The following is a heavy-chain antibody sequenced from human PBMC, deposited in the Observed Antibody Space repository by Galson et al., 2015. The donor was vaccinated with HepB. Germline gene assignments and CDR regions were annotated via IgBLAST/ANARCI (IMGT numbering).Heavy chain of an antibody. D-gene: IGHD6-19*01. CDR2: INHSGST. CDR3: ARGSGVAGITPFDY. CDR1: GGSFSGYY. V-gene: IGHV4-34*01. Sequence: ETLSLTCAVYGGSFSGYYWSWIRQPPGRGLEWIGEINHSGSTNYNPSLKSRVTISVDTSKNQFSLKLSSVTAADTAVYYCARGSGVAGITPFDYWGQGTLVTVSS. J-gene: IGHJ4*02.